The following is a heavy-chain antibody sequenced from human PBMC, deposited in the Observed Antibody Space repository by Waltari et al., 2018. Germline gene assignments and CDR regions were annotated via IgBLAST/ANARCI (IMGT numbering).Heavy chain of an antibody. D-gene: IGHD3-3*01. CDR3: ARGNYGLFSGHYSDL. J-gene: IGHJ5*02. V-gene: IGHV4-4*07. Sequence: QVELQESGPGLVQPSETLSLPCPVAGGSVTRANWSWVRQPAGKGLEWIGRIFASGGTDYNPSFKSRVTMSVDTSKNEFSLRLTSVTAADTAVYYCARGNYGLFSGHYSDLWGRGTRVTVSS. CDR1: GGSVTRAN. CDR2: IFASGGT.